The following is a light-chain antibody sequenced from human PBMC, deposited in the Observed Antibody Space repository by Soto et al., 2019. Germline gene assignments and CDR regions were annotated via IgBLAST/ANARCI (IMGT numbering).Light chain of an antibody. V-gene: IGLV3-21*02. CDR1: VSGSKS. Sequence: SYELTQSPSVSVAPGQTARITCGGKVSGSKSVHWYQQKPGKAPVLVVYDDSDRPSASPERFSGSNSWNTATLPNSSVEAGDKADYYCQVWDSSSDHYVFGTGTKVNVL. CDR3: QVWDSSSDHYV. CDR2: DDS. J-gene: IGLJ1*01.